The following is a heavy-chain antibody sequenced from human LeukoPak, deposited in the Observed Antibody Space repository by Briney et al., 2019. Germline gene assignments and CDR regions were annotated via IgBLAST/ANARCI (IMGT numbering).Heavy chain of an antibody. CDR1: GFTFNNYW. D-gene: IGHD4-17*01. CDR2: IKQDASEK. J-gene: IGHJ4*01. CDR3: ARILRNGDYAGDY. V-gene: IGHV3-7*01. Sequence: GGSLRLSCAASGFTFNNYWITWVRQAPGKGLEWVANIKQDASEKYYVDSVKGRFTISRDNAKNSLYLQMNSLRAEDTAVYYCARILRNGDYAGDYWGHGTLVTVSS.